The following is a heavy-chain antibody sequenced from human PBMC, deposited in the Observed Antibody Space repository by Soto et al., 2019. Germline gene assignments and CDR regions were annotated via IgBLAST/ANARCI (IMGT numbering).Heavy chain of an antibody. Sequence: VKVSCKASGGTFSSYAISWVRQAPGQGLEWMGGIIPIFGTANYAQKFQGRVTITADKSTSTAYMELSSLISEDTAVYYCATDPWRPTAMVASSQQDYWGQGTLVTVSS. V-gene: IGHV1-69*06. J-gene: IGHJ4*02. CDR1: GGTFSSYA. D-gene: IGHD5-18*01. CDR2: IIPIFGTA. CDR3: ATDPWRPTAMVASSQQDY.